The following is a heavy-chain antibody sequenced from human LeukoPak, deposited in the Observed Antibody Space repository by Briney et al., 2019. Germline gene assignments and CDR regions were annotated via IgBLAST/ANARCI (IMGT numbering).Heavy chain of an antibody. CDR2: INPSGGST. Sequence: ASVKVSCKASGYIFTSYNIYWVRQAPGQGLEWMGIINPSGGSTNYAQKLQGRVTMTRDTSTSTVYMELSSLRSEDTAVYYCAEIAAAGNWFDPWGQGTLVTVSS. J-gene: IGHJ5*02. CDR1: GYIFTSYN. D-gene: IGHD6-13*01. V-gene: IGHV1-46*01. CDR3: AEIAAAGNWFDP.